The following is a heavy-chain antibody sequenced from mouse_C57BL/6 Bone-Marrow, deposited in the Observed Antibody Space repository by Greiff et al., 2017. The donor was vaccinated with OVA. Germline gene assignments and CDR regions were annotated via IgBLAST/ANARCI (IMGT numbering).Heavy chain of an antibody. D-gene: IGHD3-3*01. J-gene: IGHJ2*01. CDR3: ARQWGDVGY. CDR1: GFTFSRYG. Sequence: EVKLMESGGDLVKPGGSLKLSCAASGFTFSRYGMSWVRQTPDKRLEWVATISSGGSYTYYPDSVKGRFTISRDNAKNTLYLQMSSLKSEDTAMYYCARQWGDVGYWGQGTTLTVSS. V-gene: IGHV5-6*01. CDR2: ISSGGSYT.